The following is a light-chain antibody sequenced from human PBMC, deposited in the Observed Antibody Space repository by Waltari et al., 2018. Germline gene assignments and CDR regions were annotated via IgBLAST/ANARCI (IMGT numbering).Light chain of an antibody. V-gene: IGKV1-33*01. CDR1: NENRNY. J-gene: IGKJ2*01. CDR3: QQYGT. Sequence: DIQMTQSPSSLSASVGDRVTITCQASNENRNYLNWYQQKPGKAPKLLIYDTSNLETGVPSRFSGSGSGTDFTFTITSLQPEDFATYYCQQYGTFGQGTKVETK. CDR2: DTS.